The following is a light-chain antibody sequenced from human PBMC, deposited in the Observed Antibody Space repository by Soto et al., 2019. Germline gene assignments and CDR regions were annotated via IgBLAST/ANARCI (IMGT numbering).Light chain of an antibody. CDR1: QSVSSY. CDR2: DAS. J-gene: IGKJ1*01. Sequence: EIVLTQSAATLSLSPGERATLSCRASQSVSSYLAWYQQKPGQAPRLLIYDASNRATGIPVRFSGSGSGTDFTLTISSLEPEDFALYYCQQRNNWPITFGQGTKVDI. CDR3: QQRNNWPIT. V-gene: IGKV3-11*01.